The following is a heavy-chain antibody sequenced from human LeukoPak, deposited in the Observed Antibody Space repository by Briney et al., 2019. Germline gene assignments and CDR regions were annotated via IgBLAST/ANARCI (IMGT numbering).Heavy chain of an antibody. CDR1: GGSIRSYY. CDR3: ARTGSTVTMLYPFDH. Sequence: SETLSLTCAVSGGSIRSYYWSWIRQPPGKGLEWIGYIYYSGSTNYNPSLKSRVSISVDTSKNQFSLKLSSVTAADTAVYYCARTGSTVTMLYPFDHWGQGTLVTVSS. D-gene: IGHD4-17*01. V-gene: IGHV4-59*01. CDR2: IYYSGST. J-gene: IGHJ4*02.